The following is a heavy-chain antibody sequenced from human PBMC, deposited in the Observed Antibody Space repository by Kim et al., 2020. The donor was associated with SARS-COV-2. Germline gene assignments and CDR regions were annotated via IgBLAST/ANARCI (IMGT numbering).Heavy chain of an antibody. CDR1: GFTFSSYW. Sequence: GGSLRLSCEASGFTFSSYWMSWVRQAPGKGLEWVANIKRDGSEKYYVDSVKGRFTISRDNAKNSLYLQMNSLRAEDTAVYYCARGVDNVWGQGTTVTVSS. V-gene: IGHV3-7*03. J-gene: IGHJ6*02. D-gene: IGHD5-12*01. CDR3: ARGVDNV. CDR2: IKRDGSEK.